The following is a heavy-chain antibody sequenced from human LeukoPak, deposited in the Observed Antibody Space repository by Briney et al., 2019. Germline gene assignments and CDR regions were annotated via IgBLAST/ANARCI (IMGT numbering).Heavy chain of an antibody. CDR2: ISGSGGST. J-gene: IGHJ6*02. CDR3: AKKAAYYDFWSGQDV. Sequence: GGSLRLSCAASGFTFSSYAMSWVRQAPGKGLEWVSAISGSGGSTYYADSVKGRFTISRDNSENTLYLQMNSLRAEDTAVYYCAKKAAYYDFWSGQDVWGQGTTVTVSS. CDR1: GFTFSSYA. V-gene: IGHV3-23*01. D-gene: IGHD3-3*01.